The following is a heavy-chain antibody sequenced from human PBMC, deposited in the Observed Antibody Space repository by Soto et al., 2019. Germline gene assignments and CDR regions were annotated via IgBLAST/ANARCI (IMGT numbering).Heavy chain of an antibody. CDR2: IWYDGSHK. CDR3: ARAVGPFDY. Sequence: QVQLVESGGGVVQPGRSLRLSCAASGFTFSTYGMHWVRQAPGTGLEWVAVIWYDGSHKDYADSVKGRFTISRDNSKNTLYLQMNSLRVEDTDVYYCARAVGPFDYWGQGTLVAVSS. D-gene: IGHD1-26*01. CDR1: GFTFSTYG. J-gene: IGHJ4*02. V-gene: IGHV3-33*01.